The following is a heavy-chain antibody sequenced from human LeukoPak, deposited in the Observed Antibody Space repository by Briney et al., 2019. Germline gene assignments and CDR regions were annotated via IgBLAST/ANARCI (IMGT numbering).Heavy chain of an antibody. CDR3: ARAGNVLRYFDWLPDAFDI. J-gene: IGHJ3*02. Sequence: PGGSLRLSCAASGFTFSTYSMNWVRQAPGKGLEWVSYISTGSSTMYYADSVKGRFTISRDNAKNSLYLQMNSLRAEDTAVYYCARAGNVLRYFDWLPDAFDIWGQGTMVTVSS. CDR1: GFTFSTYS. D-gene: IGHD3-9*01. V-gene: IGHV3-48*04. CDR2: ISTGSSTM.